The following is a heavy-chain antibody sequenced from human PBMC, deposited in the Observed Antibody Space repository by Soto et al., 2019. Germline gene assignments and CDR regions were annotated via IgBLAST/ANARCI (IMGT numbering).Heavy chain of an antibody. CDR3: ATARGGGGY. V-gene: IGHV3-53*01. D-gene: IGHD3-10*01. CDR1: GFTVSNNY. CDR2: IYSGGYT. Sequence: EVQLVESGGGLIQPGGSLRLSCAVSGFTVSNNYMSWVRQAPGKGLEGVSVIYSGGYTAYGDSVKGRFTISRDNSKNTLFLQKNRRGAAARAVFYWATARGGGGYWGQGTLVTVSS. J-gene: IGHJ4*02.